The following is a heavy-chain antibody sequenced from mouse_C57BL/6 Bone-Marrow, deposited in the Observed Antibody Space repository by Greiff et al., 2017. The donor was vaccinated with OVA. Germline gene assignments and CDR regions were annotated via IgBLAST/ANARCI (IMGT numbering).Heavy chain of an antibody. CDR1: GYTFTSYG. CDR2: IYPRSGNT. CDR3: ARAGRYSWFAY. J-gene: IGHJ3*01. Sequence: QVHVKQSGAELARPGASVKLSCKASGYTFTSYGISWVKQRTGQGLEWIGEIYPRSGNTYYNEKFKGKATLTADKSSSTAYMELRSLTSEDSAVYFCARAGRYSWFAYWGQGTLVTVSA. D-gene: IGHD2-14*01. V-gene: IGHV1-81*01.